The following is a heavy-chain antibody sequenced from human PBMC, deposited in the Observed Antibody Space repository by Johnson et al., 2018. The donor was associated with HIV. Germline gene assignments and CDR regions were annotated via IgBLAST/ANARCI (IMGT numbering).Heavy chain of an antibody. CDR2: ISSSGST. V-gene: IGHV3-11*04. CDR1: GFTFSDYY. CDR3: ARVGGINDYGDPGDAFDI. D-gene: IGHD4-17*01. J-gene: IGHJ3*02. Sequence: QVLLVESGGGLVKPGGSLRLSCAASGFTFSDYYMSWIRQAPGKGLEWVSYISSSGSTYYANSVRGRFIISRDNSKNTLYLQMGSLRAEDMAVYYCARVGGINDYGDPGDAFDIWGQGTMVTVSS.